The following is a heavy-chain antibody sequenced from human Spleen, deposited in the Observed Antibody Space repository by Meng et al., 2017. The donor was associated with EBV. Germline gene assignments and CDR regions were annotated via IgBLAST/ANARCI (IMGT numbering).Heavy chain of an antibody. V-gene: IGHV4-34*01. CDR1: DTSFIGYF. CDR3: AKGRTVARSPWLDP. D-gene: IGHD6-6*01. J-gene: IGHJ5*02. CDR2: INHSGST. Sequence: VQAQQWGAGLLKSSETLSLTCAVYDTSFIGYFWSWIRQSPGKRLEWIGEINHSGSTSYNPSLKSRVAISVDTSKNQFSLKLRSVTAADTAVYYCAKGRTVARSPWLDPWGQGALVTVSS.